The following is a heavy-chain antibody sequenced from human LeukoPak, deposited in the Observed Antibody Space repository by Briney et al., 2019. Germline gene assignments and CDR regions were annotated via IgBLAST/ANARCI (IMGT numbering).Heavy chain of an antibody. J-gene: IGHJ4*02. CDR2: ISGSGGST. CDR1: GFTFSSYA. V-gene: IGHV3-23*01. CDR3: AKDRFYGDCNFDY. D-gene: IGHD4-17*01. Sequence: GGSLRLSCAASGFTFSSYAMSWVCQAPGKGLEWVSAISGSGGSTYYADSVKGRFTISRDNSKNTLYLQMNSLRAEDTAVYYCAKDRFYGDCNFDYWGQGTLVTVSS.